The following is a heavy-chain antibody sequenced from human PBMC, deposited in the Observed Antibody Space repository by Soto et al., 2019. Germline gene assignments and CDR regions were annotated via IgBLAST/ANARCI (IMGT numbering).Heavy chain of an antibody. CDR1: GGSISSYY. V-gene: IGHV4-59*01. CDR3: ARDSIVVVQAASDWYYYYYGMDV. CDR2: IYYSGST. D-gene: IGHD2-2*01. Sequence: PSETLSLTCTVSGGSISSYYWSWIRQPPGKGLEWIGYIYYSGSTNYNPSLKSRVTISVDTSKNQFSLKLSSVTAADTAVYYCARDSIVVVQAASDWYYYYYGMDVWGQGTTVTVYS. J-gene: IGHJ6*02.